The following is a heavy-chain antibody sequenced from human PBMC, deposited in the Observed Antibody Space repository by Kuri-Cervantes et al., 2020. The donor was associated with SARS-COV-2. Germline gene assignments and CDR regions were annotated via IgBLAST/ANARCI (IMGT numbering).Heavy chain of an antibody. V-gene: IGHV3-48*03. CDR2: ISSSGSTI. J-gene: IGHJ4*02. Sequence: GGSLRLSCAASGFTFSSYEMNWVRQAPGKGLEWVSYISSSGSTIYYADSVKGRFTISRDNAKNSLYLQMNSLRAEDTAVYYCARAPTVTLDYWGQGTLVTDSS. D-gene: IGHD4-17*01. CDR3: ARAPTVTLDY. CDR1: GFTFSSYE.